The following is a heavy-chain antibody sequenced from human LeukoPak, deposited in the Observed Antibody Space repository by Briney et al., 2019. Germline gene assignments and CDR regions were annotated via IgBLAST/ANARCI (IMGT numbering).Heavy chain of an antibody. D-gene: IGHD3-9*01. J-gene: IGHJ4*02. Sequence: SETLSLTCTVSGGSIGSYYWSWIRQPPGKGLEWIGYIYYSGSTYYNPFLKSRVTISVDTSKNQFSLKLSSVTAADTAVYYCAREYYDILTGYYVDYWGQGTLVTVSS. CDR3: AREYYDILTGYYVDY. CDR1: GGSIGSYY. V-gene: IGHV4-59*12. CDR2: IYYSGST.